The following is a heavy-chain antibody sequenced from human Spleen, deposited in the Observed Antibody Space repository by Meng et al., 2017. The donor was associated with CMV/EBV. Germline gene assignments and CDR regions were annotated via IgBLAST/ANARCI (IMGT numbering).Heavy chain of an antibody. J-gene: IGHJ4*02. V-gene: IGHV3-53*01. CDR3: AKDPVLLWFGDRLGVFY. D-gene: IGHD3-10*01. CDR1: GFTVSSNY. Sequence: GGSLRLSCAASGFTVSSNYTSWVRQAPGKGLEWVSVIYSGGSTYYADSVKGRFTISRDNSKNTLYLQMNSLRAEDTAVYYCAKDPVLLWFGDRLGVFYWGQGTLVTVSS. CDR2: IYSGGST.